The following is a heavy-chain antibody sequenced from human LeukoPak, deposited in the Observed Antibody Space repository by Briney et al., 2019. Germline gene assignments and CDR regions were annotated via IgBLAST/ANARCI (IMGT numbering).Heavy chain of an antibody. D-gene: IGHD4-17*01. J-gene: IGHJ5*02. CDR1: VFTFSNYC. CDR3: ARGTYGEYGGPAS. CDR2: ISSSGSAM. V-gene: IGHV3-48*02. Sequence: PGGSLRLSCAASVFTFSNYCMNWVRQAPGKGLEWVSYISSSGSAMYYADSVRGRFTISRDNAENSLFLQMNSLRDEDTAVYYCARGTYGEYGGPASWGQGTLVTVSS.